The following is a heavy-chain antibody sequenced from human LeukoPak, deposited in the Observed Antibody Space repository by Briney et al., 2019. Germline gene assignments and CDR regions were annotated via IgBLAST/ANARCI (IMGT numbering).Heavy chain of an antibody. V-gene: IGHV1-69*13. Sequence: VASVKVSCKASGGTFSTYAITWVRQAPGQGLEWMGGFIPIFGTANYAQNFQGRVTITADESTSTAYMELSSLRSEDTAVYYCARGYCSSTSCYFFGAYYMDVWGKGTTVTVSS. D-gene: IGHD2-2*01. CDR3: ARGYCSSTSCYFFGAYYMDV. CDR2: FIPIFGTA. J-gene: IGHJ6*03. CDR1: GGTFSTYA.